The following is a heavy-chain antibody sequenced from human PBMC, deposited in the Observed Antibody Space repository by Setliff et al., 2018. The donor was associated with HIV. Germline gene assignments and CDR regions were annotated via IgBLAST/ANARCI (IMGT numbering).Heavy chain of an antibody. D-gene: IGHD3-16*01. CDR1: GFTLSSYA. Sequence: SGGSLRLSCAVSGFTLSSYAMHWVRQAPGKGLSWLAVSWFDGYNVKYVASVRGRFTISRDNSENTVFLQMDSLTVDDAGVYYCATSPPHGESAYIWGSDYFDFWGQGALVTVSS. V-gene: IGHV3-33*01. CDR2: SWFDGYNV. J-gene: IGHJ4*02. CDR3: ATSPPHGESAYIWGSDYFDF.